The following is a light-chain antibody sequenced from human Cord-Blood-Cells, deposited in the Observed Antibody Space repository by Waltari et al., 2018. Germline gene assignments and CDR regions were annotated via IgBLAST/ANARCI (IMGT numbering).Light chain of an antibody. J-gene: IGLJ3*02. V-gene: IGLV2-23*01. Sequence: QSALTQPASVSGSPGQSTTIHCTGTSSDVGNYNLVSCYQHPPGKTPKLMIYEGSKRPSGFSNRFAGSNSGNTAPLTIAGLQAEDEADYYSCSDAGSSTWVFGGGTKLTVL. CDR1: SSDVGNYNL. CDR2: EGS. CDR3: CSDAGSSTWV.